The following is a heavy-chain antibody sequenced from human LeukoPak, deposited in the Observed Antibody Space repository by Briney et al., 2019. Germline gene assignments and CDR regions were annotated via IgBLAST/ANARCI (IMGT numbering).Heavy chain of an antibody. V-gene: IGHV1-18*01. J-gene: IGHJ3*02. Sequence: ASVKVSCKTSGYTLNSYGISWARQAPGQGLEWMGWISAYNGNTNYAQKLQGRVTMTTDTSTSTAYMELRSLRSDDTAVYYCARVEGYCSGGSCYLYAFDIWGQGTMVTVSS. CDR1: GYTLNSYG. CDR2: ISAYNGNT. CDR3: ARVEGYCSGGSCYLYAFDI. D-gene: IGHD2-15*01.